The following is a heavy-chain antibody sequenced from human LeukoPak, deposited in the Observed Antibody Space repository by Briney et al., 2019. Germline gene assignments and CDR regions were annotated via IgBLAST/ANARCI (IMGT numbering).Heavy chain of an antibody. V-gene: IGHV4-34*01. D-gene: IGHD2-2*01. CDR2: INHSGST. CDR3: AREGIYCSSTSCYRNWFDP. Sequence: PGGSLRLSCAASGFTFSSYAMSWIRQPPGKGLEWIGEINHSGSTNYNPSLKSRVTISVDTSKNQFSLKLSSVTAADTAVYYCAREGIYCSSTSCYRNWFDPWGQGTLVTVSS. CDR1: GFTFSSYA. J-gene: IGHJ5*02.